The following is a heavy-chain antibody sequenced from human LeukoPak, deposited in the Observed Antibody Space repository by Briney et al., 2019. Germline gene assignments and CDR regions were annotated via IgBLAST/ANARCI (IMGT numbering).Heavy chain of an antibody. CDR3: ARVWFGTYGMDV. V-gene: IGHV3-21*01. Sequence: GALRPSCAASGFTFSSYSMNWVRQAPGKGLEWVSSISSSSSYIYYADSVKGRFTISRDNAKNSLYLQMNSLRAEDTAVYYCARVWFGTYGMDVWGQGTTVTVSS. CDR1: GFTFSSYS. J-gene: IGHJ6*02. CDR2: ISSSSSYI. D-gene: IGHD3-10*01.